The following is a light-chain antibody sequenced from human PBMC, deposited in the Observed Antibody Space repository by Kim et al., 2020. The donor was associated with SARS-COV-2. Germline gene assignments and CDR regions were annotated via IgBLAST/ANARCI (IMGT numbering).Light chain of an antibody. Sequence: EIVMTQSPATLSVSPGERATLSCRASQSVSSNLAWYQQKPGQASRLLIYGASTRATGIPARFSGSGSGTEFTLTISSLQSEDFAVYYCQQYSNWPTYTVGQGTKLEI. CDR3: QQYSNWPTYT. CDR2: GAS. CDR1: QSVSSN. V-gene: IGKV3-15*01. J-gene: IGKJ2*01.